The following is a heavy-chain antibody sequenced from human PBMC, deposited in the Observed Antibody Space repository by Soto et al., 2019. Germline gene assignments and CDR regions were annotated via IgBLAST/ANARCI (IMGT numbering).Heavy chain of an antibody. J-gene: IGHJ4*02. Sequence: QVQLQESGPGLVKPSDTLSLTCAVSGSFISTNNWWGWIRQPPGKGLEWIGYIFYSGSSYSNPSLKSRVIMSIDTSKTDFSLRLSSVTAVDTAVYYCASGRIIETSVAYWGQGTLVTVSS. CDR3: ASGRIIETSVAY. D-gene: IGHD4-17*01. CDR1: GSFISTNNW. V-gene: IGHV4-28*01. CDR2: IFYSGSS.